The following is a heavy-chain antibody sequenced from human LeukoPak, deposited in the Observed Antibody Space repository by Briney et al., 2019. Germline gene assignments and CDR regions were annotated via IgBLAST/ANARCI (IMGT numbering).Heavy chain of an antibody. CDR3: ARGGGLIGSYSNYVARQNYYYGMDV. Sequence: SETLSLTCAVYGGSFSGYYWSWIRQPPGKGLEWIGEINHSGSTNYNPSLKSRVTISVDTSKNQFSLKLSSVTAADTAVYYCARGGGLIGSYSNYVARQNYYYGMDVWGQGTTVTVSS. V-gene: IGHV4-34*01. CDR1: GGSFSGYY. J-gene: IGHJ6*02. CDR2: INHSGST. D-gene: IGHD4-11*01.